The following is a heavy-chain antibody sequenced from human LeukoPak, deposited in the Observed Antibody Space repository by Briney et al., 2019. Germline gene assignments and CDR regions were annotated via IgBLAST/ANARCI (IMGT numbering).Heavy chain of an antibody. CDR1: GDSISSGRYY. J-gene: IGHJ5*02. D-gene: IGHD3-10*01. CDR3: ARGGYYGSGNDFRFDP. V-gene: IGHV4-61*02. CDR2: IYTSGST. Sequence: SETLSLTCTVSGDSISSGRYYWSWIRQPAGKGLEWIGRIYTSGSTNYKPSLKSRVTISVDTSKNQFSLKLSSVTAADTAVYYCARGGYYGSGNDFRFDPWGQGTLVTVSS.